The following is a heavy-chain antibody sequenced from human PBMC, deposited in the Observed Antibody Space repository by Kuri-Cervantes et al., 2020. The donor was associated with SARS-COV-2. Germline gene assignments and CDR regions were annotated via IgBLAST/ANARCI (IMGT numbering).Heavy chain of an antibody. CDR1: GGAISTYNW. D-gene: IGHD3-22*01. J-gene: IGHJ3*02. V-gene: IGHV4-4*02. CDR3: ARSTPFRRLVVISQGGAFDI. CDR2: IFHDGST. Sequence: SETLSLTCVVSGGAISTYNWWTRVRQPPGKVLQWMGEIFHDGSTKFNPSLSRRGRVTMSLDKFKNQFSLNLTSVTAADTAVYYCARSTPFRRLVVISQGGAFDIWGQGTMVTVSS.